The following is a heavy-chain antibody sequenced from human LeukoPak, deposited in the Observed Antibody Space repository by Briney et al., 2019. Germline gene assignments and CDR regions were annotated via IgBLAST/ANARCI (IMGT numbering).Heavy chain of an antibody. Sequence: GGSLRLSCAASGFTFSDYYMSWIRQAPGTGLEWVSYIRSSGSTIYYADSVKGRFTISRDNAKTSLYLHMNSLRAEDTAVYYCARARLKEYSSSWYVLGGPDYWGQGTLVTVSS. CDR3: ARARLKEYSSSWYVLGGPDY. D-gene: IGHD6-13*01. V-gene: IGHV3-11*01. J-gene: IGHJ4*02. CDR2: IRSSGSTI. CDR1: GFTFSDYY.